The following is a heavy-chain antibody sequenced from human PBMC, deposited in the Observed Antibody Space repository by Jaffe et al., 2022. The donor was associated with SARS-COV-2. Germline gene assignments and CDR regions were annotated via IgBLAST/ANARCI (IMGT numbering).Heavy chain of an antibody. D-gene: IGHD3-9*01. Sequence: QVQLVESGGGVVQPGRSLRLSCAASGFTFSSYAMHWVRQAPGKGLEWVAVISYDGSNKYYADSVKGRFTISRDNSKNTLYLQMNSLRAEDTAVYYCAALVLRYFASDFDYWGQGTLVTVSS. CDR1: GFTFSSYA. CDR3: AALVLRYFASDFDY. CDR2: ISYDGSNK. V-gene: IGHV3-30-3*01. J-gene: IGHJ4*02.